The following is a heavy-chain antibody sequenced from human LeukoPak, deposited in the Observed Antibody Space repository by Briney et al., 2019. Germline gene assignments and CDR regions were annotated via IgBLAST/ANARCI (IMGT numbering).Heavy chain of an antibody. CDR2: IYYSGST. D-gene: IGHD3-22*01. Sequence: SETLSLTCTVSGGSISSYYWRWIRQPPGKGLEWIGYIYYSGSTNYNPSLKSRVTISVDTSKNQFSLKLSSVTAADTAVYYCARSFSSGYYDNAFDIWGQGTMATVSS. CDR1: GGSISSYY. V-gene: IGHV4-59*01. J-gene: IGHJ3*02. CDR3: ARSFSSGYYDNAFDI.